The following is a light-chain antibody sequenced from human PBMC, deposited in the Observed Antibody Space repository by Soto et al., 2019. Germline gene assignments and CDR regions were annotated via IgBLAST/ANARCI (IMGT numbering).Light chain of an antibody. CDR1: QSVSSSY. Sequence: EIVLTQSPGTLSLSPGERATLSCRASQSVSSSYLAWYQQKPGQAPRLLIYGASSRATSIPDRFSGSGSGTDFTLTISRLEPEDFAVYYCHQYGSSPPYTFGQGTKLEIK. CDR2: GAS. V-gene: IGKV3-20*01. J-gene: IGKJ2*01. CDR3: HQYGSSPPYT.